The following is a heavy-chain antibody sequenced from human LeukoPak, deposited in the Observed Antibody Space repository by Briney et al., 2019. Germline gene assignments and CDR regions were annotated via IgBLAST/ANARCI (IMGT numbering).Heavy chain of an antibody. D-gene: IGHD2-15*01. CDR1: GYTFTGYY. V-gene: IGHV1-2*04. CDR3: ARDRSGGFPDGLYFDY. CDR2: INPNSGGT. J-gene: IGHJ4*02. Sequence: GASVKVSCKASGYTFTGYYMYWVRQAPGQGLEWMGWINPNSGGTNYAQKFQGWVTMTRDTSISTAYMELSRLRSDDTAVYYCARDRSGGFPDGLYFDYWGQGTLVTVSS.